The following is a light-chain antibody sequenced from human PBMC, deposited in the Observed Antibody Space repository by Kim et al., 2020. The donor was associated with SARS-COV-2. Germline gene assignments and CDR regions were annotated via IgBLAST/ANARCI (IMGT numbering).Light chain of an antibody. J-gene: IGLJ2*01. V-gene: IGLV3-21*04. Sequence: SVAPGKTARITCGGINIGSKSVHWYQQKPGHAPVVVMYYDSDRPSGIPERISGSKSGNTATLTISRVEVGDEADYYCQVWDSSSVVFGGGTQLTVL. CDR2: YDS. CDR3: QVWDSSSVV. CDR1: NIGSKS.